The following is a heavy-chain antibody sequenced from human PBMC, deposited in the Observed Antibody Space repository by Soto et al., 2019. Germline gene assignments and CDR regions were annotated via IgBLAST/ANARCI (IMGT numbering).Heavy chain of an antibody. D-gene: IGHD2-15*01. Sequence: EVHLLESRGGLVQPGGSLRLSCEASGFTFSSYAMSWVRQAPGKGLEWVSAISGFGGSIYYADSVKGRFTISRDNSKNTLYLQMNSLRAEDTAAYYCAKRLGYCSGGSCQYWGQGTLVTVSS. CDR2: ISGFGGSI. V-gene: IGHV3-23*01. CDR1: GFTFSSYA. CDR3: AKRLGYCSGGSCQY. J-gene: IGHJ4*02.